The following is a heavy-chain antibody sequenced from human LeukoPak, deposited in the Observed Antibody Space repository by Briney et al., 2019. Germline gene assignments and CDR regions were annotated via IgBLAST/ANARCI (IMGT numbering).Heavy chain of an antibody. Sequence: GASVKVSCKASGYTFTVYYMHWVRQAPGQGLEWMGWINPNSGGTNYAQKFQGRVTMTRDTSISTAYMELSRLRSDDTAVYYCARSEYYYGSGSLSQPDYWGQGTLVTVSS. CDR2: INPNSGGT. V-gene: IGHV1-2*02. CDR3: ARSEYYYGSGSLSQPDY. D-gene: IGHD3-10*01. J-gene: IGHJ4*02. CDR1: GYTFTVYY.